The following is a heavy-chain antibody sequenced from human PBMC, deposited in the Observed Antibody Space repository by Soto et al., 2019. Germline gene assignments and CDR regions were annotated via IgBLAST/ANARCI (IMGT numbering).Heavy chain of an antibody. CDR2: ISGSGGST. CDR1: GFTFRSYA. V-gene: IGHV3-23*01. J-gene: IGHJ5*02. D-gene: IGHD4-17*01. CDR3: AKESTVVPKYNWFDP. Sequence: GGSLILSCAASGFTFRSYAMSWVRQAPGKGLEWVSAISGSGGSTYYADSVKGRFTISRDNSKNTLYLQMNSLRAEDTAVYYCAKESTVVPKYNWFDPWGQGTLVTVSS.